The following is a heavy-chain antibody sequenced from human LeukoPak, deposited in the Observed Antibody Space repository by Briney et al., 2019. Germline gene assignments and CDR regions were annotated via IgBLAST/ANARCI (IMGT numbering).Heavy chain of an antibody. CDR2: IYHSGST. D-gene: IGHD2-2*01. CDR1: GYSISSGYY. CDR3: AREASPGYCSSTSCSKGDAFDI. J-gene: IGHJ3*02. Sequence: SETLSLTCTVSGYSISSGYYWGWIRQPPGKGLEWIGSIYHSGSTYYNPSLKSRVTISVDTSKNQFSLKLSSVTAADTAVYYCAREASPGYCSSTSCSKGDAFDIWGQGTMVTVSS. V-gene: IGHV4-38-2*02.